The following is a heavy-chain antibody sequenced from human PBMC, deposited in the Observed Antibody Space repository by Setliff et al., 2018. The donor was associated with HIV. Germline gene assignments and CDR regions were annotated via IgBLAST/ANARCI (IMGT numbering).Heavy chain of an antibody. CDR2: IYRSGST. D-gene: IGHD6-19*01. CDR3: ARELFGSGWYADS. V-gene: IGHV4-4*07. CDR1: GGSTSSDT. Sequence: SETLSLTCSVSGGSTSSDTWSWIRQPAGQGLEWIGRIYRSGSTNYNTPLESRVTMSVDTSKNQFSLKLSSVTAADTAVYYCARELFGSGWYADSWGQGTLVT. J-gene: IGHJ4*02.